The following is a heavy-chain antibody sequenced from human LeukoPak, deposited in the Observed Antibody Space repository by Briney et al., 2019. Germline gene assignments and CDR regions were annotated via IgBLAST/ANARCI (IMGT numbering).Heavy chain of an antibody. CDR3: ARQIASAGTAGFDF. CDR1: GGSISSYY. J-gene: IGHJ4*02. Sequence: PSETLSLTCTVSGGSISSYYWSWIRQPAGKGLEWIGRIYSTGSTNYNPSLKSRVTTSVDTSKNQLCLRLRSVTAADTAVYYCARQIASAGTAGFDFWGQGALVTVSS. CDR2: IYSTGST. V-gene: IGHV4-4*07. D-gene: IGHD6-13*01.